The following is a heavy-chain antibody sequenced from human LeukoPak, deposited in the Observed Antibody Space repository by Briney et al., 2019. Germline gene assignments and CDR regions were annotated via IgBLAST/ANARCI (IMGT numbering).Heavy chain of an antibody. CDR3: ARVDSGSQGYYYYYMDV. V-gene: IGHV3-74*01. CDR1: GFTFSSYW. CDR2: INSDGSST. J-gene: IGHJ6*03. D-gene: IGHD1-26*01. Sequence: PGGSLRLSCAASGFTFSSYWMHWVRQAPGKGLVWVSRINSDGSSTSYADSVKGRFTISRDNAKNSLYLQMNSLRAEDTAVYYCARVDSGSQGYYYYYMDVWGKGTTVTISS.